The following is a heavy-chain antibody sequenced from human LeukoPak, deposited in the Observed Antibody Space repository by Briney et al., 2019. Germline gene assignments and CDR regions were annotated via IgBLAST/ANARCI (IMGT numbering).Heavy chain of an antibody. V-gene: IGHV4-59*01. J-gene: IGHJ1*01. CDR3: AAQNCCGSENYYDAEYFQH. D-gene: IGHD3-10*01. CDR2: IYHSGST. Sequence: SETLSLTCTVSGGSISSYCWTWIRQPPGKGLEWIGYIYHSGSTNYNPSLKSRVTVSIDTSKNQFSLKLSSVTAADTAVYYCAAQNCCGSENYYDAEYFQHWDQGTLVTVSS. CDR1: GGSISSYC.